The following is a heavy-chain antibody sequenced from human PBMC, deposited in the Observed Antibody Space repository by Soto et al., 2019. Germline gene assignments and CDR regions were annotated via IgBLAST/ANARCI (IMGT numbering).Heavy chain of an antibody. CDR2: IYYSGST. Sequence: SETLSLTCTVSGGSISSYYLSWMRQPPGKGLEWIGYIYYSGSTNYNPSPKSRVTISVDTSKNQFSLKLSSVTAADTAVYYCARHQRGIAAARYGMDVWGQGTTVTVYS. D-gene: IGHD6-13*01. V-gene: IGHV4-59*01. J-gene: IGHJ6*02. CDR1: GGSISSYY. CDR3: ARHQRGIAAARYGMDV.